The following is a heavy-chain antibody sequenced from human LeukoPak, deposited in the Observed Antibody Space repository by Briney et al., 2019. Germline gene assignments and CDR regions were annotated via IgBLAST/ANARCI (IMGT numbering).Heavy chain of an antibody. V-gene: IGHV4-4*02. D-gene: IGHD2-8*01. CDR3: ARVTGYVMEDYFDY. CDR2: IFHSGST. CDR1: SGSIFSSNW. Sequence: SETLSLTCAVSSGSIFSSNWWSWVRQPPGKGLEWIGQIFHSGSTSYSPSLKSRVTISVDKSKNQFSLRLTSVTAADTAVYYCARVTGYVMEDYFDYWGQGTLVTVSS. J-gene: IGHJ4*02.